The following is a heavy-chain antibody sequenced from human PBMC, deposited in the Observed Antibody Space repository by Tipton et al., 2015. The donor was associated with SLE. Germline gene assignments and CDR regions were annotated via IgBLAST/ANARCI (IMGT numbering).Heavy chain of an antibody. J-gene: IGHJ6*03. Sequence: TLSLTCTVSGGSITSYDYHWAWIRQAPGMGLEWIGSVDYSGVADYNPSLKSRVTISLDTSQNQFSLKLSSVTAADTAVYYCARGRYSSSSVYYYYYMDVWGKGTTVTVSS. CDR1: GGSITSYDYH. CDR2: VDYSGVA. D-gene: IGHD6-6*01. V-gene: IGHV4-39*07. CDR3: ARGRYSSSSVYYYYYMDV.